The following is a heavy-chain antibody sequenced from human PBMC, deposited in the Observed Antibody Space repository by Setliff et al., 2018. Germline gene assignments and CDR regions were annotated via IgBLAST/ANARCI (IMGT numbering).Heavy chain of an antibody. D-gene: IGHD3-10*01. J-gene: IGHJ5*02. CDR3: ARTTYSYGSGSYYTFDP. Sequence: PGESLKISCKGSGYSFSNFWIGWVRQMPGKGLEWMGIIYPGDSDTRYSPSFQGQVTISADKSISTAYLQWSNLKASDTAIYYCARTTYSYGSGSYYTFDPWGRGTLVTVSS. CDR1: GYSFSNFW. V-gene: IGHV5-51*01. CDR2: IYPGDSDT.